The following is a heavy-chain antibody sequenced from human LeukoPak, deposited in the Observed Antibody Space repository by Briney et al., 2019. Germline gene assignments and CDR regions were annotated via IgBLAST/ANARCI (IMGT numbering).Heavy chain of an antibody. V-gene: IGHV1-2*02. CDR3: ARAFYDSSGYYYRDAFDI. Sequence: ASVKVSCKASGYTFTGYYMHWVRQAPGQGLEWMGWINPNSGGTNYAQKFQGRVTMTRDTSISTAYMELSRLRSDDTAVYYCARAFYDSSGYYYRDAFDIWGQGTMVTVSS. D-gene: IGHD3-22*01. CDR1: GYTFTGYY. J-gene: IGHJ3*02. CDR2: INPNSGGT.